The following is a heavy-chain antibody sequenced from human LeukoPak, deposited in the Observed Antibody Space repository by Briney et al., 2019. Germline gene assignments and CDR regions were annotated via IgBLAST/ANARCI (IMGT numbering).Heavy chain of an antibody. V-gene: IGHV4-59*01. Sequence: GSLRLSCAASDFTFTSYAMSWFRQAPGKGLEWVGYIYYSGSTNYNPSLKSRVTISVDTSKNQFSLKLSSVTAADTAVYYCARVRSPREQLLWFGESYPYFDYWGQGTLVTVSS. CDR1: DFTFTSYA. J-gene: IGHJ4*02. CDR2: IYYSGST. CDR3: ARVRSPREQLLWFGESYPYFDY. D-gene: IGHD3-10*01.